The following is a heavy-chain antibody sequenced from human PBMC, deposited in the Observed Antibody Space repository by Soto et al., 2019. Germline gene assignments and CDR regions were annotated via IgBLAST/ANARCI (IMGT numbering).Heavy chain of an antibody. Sequence: GASVKVSCKASAGTFSSYAISWGRQAPGQGLEWLGGIIPNFGTANYAQKFQGKCKITADESTSTPYMELSSLRSEDTAVYYCARDGRAAAGTRPHYYYGMDVWGQGTTVTAS. CDR2: IIPNFGTA. CDR3: ARDGRAAAGTRPHYYYGMDV. V-gene: IGHV1-69*13. CDR1: AGTFSSYA. D-gene: IGHD6-13*01. J-gene: IGHJ6*02.